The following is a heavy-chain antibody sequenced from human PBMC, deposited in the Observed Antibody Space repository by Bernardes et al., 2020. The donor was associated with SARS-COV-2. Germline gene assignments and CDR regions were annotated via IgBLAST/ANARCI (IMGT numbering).Heavy chain of an antibody. CDR3: ARAGAVETFWSNQKRDYYYHNYMEA. CDR1: GYTFTAYY. CDR2: INYNNGCT. J-gene: IGHJ6*03. V-gene: IGHV1-2*02. D-gene: IGHD3-3*01. Sequence: ASVKVSCKTSGYTFTAYYMHWVRQAPGQGLEWMGWINYNNGCTNSARNFQDRVTMTVDASTSTACMELRGLTSDDTAVYYCARAGAVETFWSNQKRDYYYHNYMEAWGKGTTVTVSS.